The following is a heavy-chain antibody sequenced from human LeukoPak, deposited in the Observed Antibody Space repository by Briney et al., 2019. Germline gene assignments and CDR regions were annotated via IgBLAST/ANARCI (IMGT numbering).Heavy chain of an antibody. V-gene: IGHV3-7*04. CDR3: AKDQCTRTSCDGYPGY. D-gene: IGHD2-2*01. CDR1: GFTFSSYW. CDR2: IKQDGSEK. J-gene: IGHJ4*02. Sequence: GGSLRLSCAVSGFTFSSYWVTWVRQAPGKGLEWVANIKQDGSEKYYVDSVKGRFTISRDNAKNSLYLQMNNLRPEDTAFYYCAKDQCTRTSCDGYPGYWGQGTLVTVSS.